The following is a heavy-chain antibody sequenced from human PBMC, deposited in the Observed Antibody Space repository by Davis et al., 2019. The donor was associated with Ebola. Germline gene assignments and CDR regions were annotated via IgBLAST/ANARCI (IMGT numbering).Heavy chain of an antibody. CDR1: GYGFTNYW. J-gene: IGHJ6*02. Sequence: GGSLRLSCKGSGYGFTNYWIGWVRQMPGKGLEWMGFIFPDDSDATYSPSFQGQVTFSVDKSISTAYLQWSSLKASDTAMYHCARHPSDYYGMDVWGQGTTVTVSS. CDR3: ARHPSDYYGMDV. V-gene: IGHV5-51*01. CDR2: IFPDDSDA.